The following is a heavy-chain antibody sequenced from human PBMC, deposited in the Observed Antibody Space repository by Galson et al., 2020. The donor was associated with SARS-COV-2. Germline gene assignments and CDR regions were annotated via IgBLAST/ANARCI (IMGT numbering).Heavy chain of an antibody. Sequence: GGSWRLPCAASGFTFSRFGRSWARQAPGQGLEWVATTSPTTYYADSLRRRFTIPGDDSKSTRYLQMNGLRADDTDVYYCAKDFVRGIGYMDVWGPGTTVTISS. V-gene: IGHV3-23*01. J-gene: IGHJ6*03. CDR1: GFTFSRFG. CDR3: AKDFVRGIGYMDV. CDR2: TSPTT. D-gene: IGHD3-10*02.